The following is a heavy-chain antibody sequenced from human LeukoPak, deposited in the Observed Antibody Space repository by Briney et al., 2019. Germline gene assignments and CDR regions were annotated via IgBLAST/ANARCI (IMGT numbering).Heavy chain of an antibody. CDR1: GFTVSSNY. CDR3: AKDHSGSYSTDFFDY. J-gene: IGHJ4*02. CDR2: IYSGGST. V-gene: IGHV3-53*05. D-gene: IGHD1-26*01. Sequence: GGSLRLSCAASGFTVSSNYMSWVRQAPGKGLEWVSVIYSGGSTYYADSVKGRFTISRDNSKNSLYLQMNSLRAEDTALYYCAKDHSGSYSTDFFDYWGQGTLVTVSS.